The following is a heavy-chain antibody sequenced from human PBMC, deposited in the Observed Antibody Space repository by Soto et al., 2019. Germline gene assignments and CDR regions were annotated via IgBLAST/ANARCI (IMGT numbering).Heavy chain of an antibody. D-gene: IGHD4-17*01. CDR2: VYYRGRS. CDR3: VSQRTTVLTQAYFDY. J-gene: IGHJ4*02. Sequence: SETLSLTCAVYGGSFSGYYWSWIRQPPGKGLEWIGSVYYRGRSYSKSSVKSRVTISVDTSKNQFSLNFNSVTASDTALYYCVSQRTTVLTQAYFDYWGPGALVTVSS. V-gene: IGHV4-34*01. CDR1: GGSFSGYY.